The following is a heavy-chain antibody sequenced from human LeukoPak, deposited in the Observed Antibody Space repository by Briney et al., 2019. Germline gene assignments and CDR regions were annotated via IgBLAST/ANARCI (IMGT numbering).Heavy chain of an antibody. Sequence: GTSVKVSCKASGFTFTSSAMQWVRQARGQRLEWIGWIVVGSGNTNYAQKFQERVTITRDMSTSTAYMGLSSLRSEDTAVYYCAADRYDSSGYYHFDYWGQGTLVTVSS. V-gene: IGHV1-58*02. CDR3: AADRYDSSGYYHFDY. CDR1: GFTFTSSA. D-gene: IGHD3-22*01. CDR2: IVVGSGNT. J-gene: IGHJ4*02.